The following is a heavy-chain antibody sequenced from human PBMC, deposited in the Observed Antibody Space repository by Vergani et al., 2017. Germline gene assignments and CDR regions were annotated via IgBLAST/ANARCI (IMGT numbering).Heavy chain of an antibody. V-gene: IGHV1-69-2*01. D-gene: IGHD3-10*01. CDR3: ATVPRGFGELRSLFGDY. CDR1: GYTFTDYY. J-gene: IGHJ4*02. CDR2: VDPEDGET. Sequence: EVQLVQSGAEVKKPGATVKISCKVSGYTFTDYYMHWVQQAPGKGLEWMGLVDPEDGETIYAEKFQGRVTITADTSTDTAYMELSSLRSEDTAVYYCATVPRGFGELRSLFGDYWGQGTLVTVSS.